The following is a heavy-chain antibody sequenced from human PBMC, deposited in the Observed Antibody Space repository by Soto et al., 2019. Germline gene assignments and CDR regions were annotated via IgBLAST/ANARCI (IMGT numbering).Heavy chain of an antibody. J-gene: IGHJ4*02. Sequence: AGGSLRLSCAASGFTFSNAWMSWVRQAPGKGLEWVGRIKSKTDGGTTDYAAPVKGRFTISRDDSKNTLYLQMNSLKTEDTAVYYCTTEYITGSGSSFDYWGQGTLVTVSS. CDR2: IKSKTDGGTT. CDR1: GFTFSNAW. V-gene: IGHV3-15*01. D-gene: IGHD3-10*01. CDR3: TTEYITGSGSSFDY.